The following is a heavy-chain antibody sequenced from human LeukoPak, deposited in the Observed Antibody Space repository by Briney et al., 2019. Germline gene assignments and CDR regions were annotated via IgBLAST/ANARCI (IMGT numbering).Heavy chain of an antibody. V-gene: IGHV1-69*06. CDR3: ARVSYNWNFHGRPYYYGMDV. CDR1: GGTFSFYA. Sequence: PLASVKVSCKASGGTFSFYAIAWVRQARGQGLEWMGGIVPILATTNYAQKFQGRVTISADNSTSTAYMELSSLKSDDTAVYYCARVSYNWNFHGRPYYYGMDVWGNGTTVTVSS. CDR2: IVPILATT. D-gene: IGHD1-1*01. J-gene: IGHJ6*04.